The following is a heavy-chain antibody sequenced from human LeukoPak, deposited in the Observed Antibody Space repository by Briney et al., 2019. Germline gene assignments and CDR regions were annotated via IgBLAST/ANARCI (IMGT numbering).Heavy chain of an antibody. CDR2: INPNSGGT. CDR3: ARAVSLSAGSDY. J-gene: IGHJ4*02. D-gene: IGHD3-16*02. Sequence: ASVKVSCKASGYTFTGYYMHWVRQAPGQGLEWMGWINPNSGGTNYAQKFQGWVTMTRDTSISTAYMELSRLRSDDTAVYYCARAVSLSAGSDYWGQGTLVTVSS. V-gene: IGHV1-2*04. CDR1: GYTFTGYY.